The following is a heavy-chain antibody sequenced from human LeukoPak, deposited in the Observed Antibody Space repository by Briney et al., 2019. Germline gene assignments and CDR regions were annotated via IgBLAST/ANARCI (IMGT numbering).Heavy chain of an antibody. CDR2: ISAYNGNT. J-gene: IGHJ2*01. CDR3: ARDLPINYGSGNNGLDRKRYFDL. V-gene: IGHV1-18*01. CDR1: NYTFTSYG. Sequence: GASVKVSCKASNYTFTSYGISWVRQAPGQGLEWMGWISAYNGNTNYAQKLQGRVTMTTDTSTSTAYMELRSLRSDDTAVYYCARDLPINYGSGNNGLDRKRYFDLWGRGTLVTVSS. D-gene: IGHD3-10*01.